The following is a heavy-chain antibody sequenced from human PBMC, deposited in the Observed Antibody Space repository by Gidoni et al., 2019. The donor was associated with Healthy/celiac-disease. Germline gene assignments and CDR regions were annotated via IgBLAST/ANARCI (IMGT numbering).Heavy chain of an antibody. Sequence: QVQLQESGPGLVKPSETLSLTCTVSGGSISSYYWSWIRQPPGKGLEWIGYIYYSGSTNYNPSLKSRVTISVDTSKNQFSLKLSSVTAADTAVYYCARTYGSGSYYINWDYYYGMDVWGQGTTVTVSS. J-gene: IGHJ6*02. CDR1: GGSISSYY. CDR2: IYYSGST. D-gene: IGHD3-10*01. V-gene: IGHV4-59*08. CDR3: ARTYGSGSYYINWDYYYGMDV.